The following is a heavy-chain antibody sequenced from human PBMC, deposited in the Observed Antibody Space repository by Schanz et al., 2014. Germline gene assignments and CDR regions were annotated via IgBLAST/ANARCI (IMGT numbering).Heavy chain of an antibody. Sequence: QLQLRESGPGLVKPSETLSLICSVSGTSITSSTYYWGWIRQPPGKGPEWIGSISYSGNTYYTPSLKIRVTIPLDPPKTQFPLKLPSVTAADTAVYYCARPSSVVGITGWFDTWGQGTLVTVSS. CDR3: ARPSSVVGITGWFDT. V-gene: IGHV4-39*01. CDR2: ISYSGNT. CDR1: GTSITSSTYY. D-gene: IGHD3-22*01. J-gene: IGHJ5*02.